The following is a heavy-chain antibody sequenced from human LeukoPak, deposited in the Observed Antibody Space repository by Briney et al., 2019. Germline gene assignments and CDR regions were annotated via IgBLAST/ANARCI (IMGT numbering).Heavy chain of an antibody. V-gene: IGHV4-59*08. CDR3: ARRSQENGVITANNWFDP. Sequence: SETLSLTCTVSGGSISTYYWSYIRQPPGKGLEWIGYIYYSGNTNYNPSLKSRVTISVDTSKNQFSLKLTSVTAADTAVYYCARRSQENGVITANNWFDPWGQGTLVTVSS. D-gene: IGHD3-16*01. CDR1: GGSISTYY. CDR2: IYYSGNT. J-gene: IGHJ5*02.